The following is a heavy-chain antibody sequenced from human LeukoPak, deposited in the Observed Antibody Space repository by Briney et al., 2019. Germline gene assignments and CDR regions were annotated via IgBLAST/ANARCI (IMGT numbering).Heavy chain of an antibody. J-gene: IGHJ5*02. D-gene: IGHD1-1*01. Sequence: PGGSLRLSCAASGFIFSDYYMSWIRQAPGKGLEWISYISRGGDTIYYADSVKGRFTLSRDNAKDSLFLQMTNLRGEDTAIYYCARDLNGWVDDWGQGTLVTVSS. CDR1: GFIFSDYY. CDR2: ISRGGDTI. V-gene: IGHV3-11*01. CDR3: ARDLNGWVDD.